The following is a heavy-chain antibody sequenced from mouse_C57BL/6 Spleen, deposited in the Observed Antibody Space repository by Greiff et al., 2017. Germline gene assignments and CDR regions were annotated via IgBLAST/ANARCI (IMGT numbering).Heavy chain of an antibody. CDR3: ARPWLRRDFDV. V-gene: IGHV5-17*01. J-gene: IGHJ1*03. CDR1: GFTFSDYG. Sequence: DVQLQESGGGLVKPGGSLKLSCAASGFTFSDYGMHWVRQAPEKGLEWVAYISSGSSTIYYADTVKGRFTISRDNAKNTLFLQMTSLRSEDTAMYYCARPWLRRDFDVWGTGTTVTVSS. CDR2: ISSGSSTI. D-gene: IGHD2-2*01.